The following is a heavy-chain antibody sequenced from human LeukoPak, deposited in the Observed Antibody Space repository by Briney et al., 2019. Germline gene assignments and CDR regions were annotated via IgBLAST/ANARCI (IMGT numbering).Heavy chain of an antibody. Sequence: GGSLRLSCAVSGFTFSSYWMSWVRQAPGKGLEWVANIKQDGSEKYYVDSVKGRFTISRDNAKNSLYLQMNSLRAEDTAVYYCAGHAPLIYYDFWSGFFNNWFDPWGQGTLVTVSS. V-gene: IGHV3-7*03. CDR3: AGHAPLIYYDFWSGFFNNWFDP. CDR2: IKQDGSEK. J-gene: IGHJ5*02. D-gene: IGHD3-3*01. CDR1: GFTFSSYW.